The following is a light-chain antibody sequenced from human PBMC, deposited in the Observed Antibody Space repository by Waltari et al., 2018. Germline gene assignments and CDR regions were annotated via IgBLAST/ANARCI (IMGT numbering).Light chain of an antibody. Sequence: DIVMTQSPDSLAVSLGERATINCKSSQSLLYSANNRNYIAWYKQKPGHPPKVVVNWASARASVVPDRFSGSVSVTDFTLTISSLQAEDVAVYYCQQFFATPLTFCGGTKVEIK. CDR3: QQFFATPLT. V-gene: IGKV4-1*01. CDR2: WAS. J-gene: IGKJ4*01. CDR1: QSLLYSANNRNY.